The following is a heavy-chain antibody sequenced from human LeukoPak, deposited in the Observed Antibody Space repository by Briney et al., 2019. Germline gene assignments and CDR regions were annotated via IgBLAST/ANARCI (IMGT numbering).Heavy chain of an antibody. J-gene: IGHJ5*01. V-gene: IGHV4-34*01. Sequence: SETLSLTCAVYGGSFSGYYWSWIRQPPGKGLEWIGEINHSGSTNHNPSLKSRVTISVDTSKNQFSLKLSSVTAADTAVYYCARGPRRYSGSWLDSWGQGTLVTVSS. CDR2: INHSGST. D-gene: IGHD6-13*01. CDR1: GGSFSGYY. CDR3: ARGPRRYSGSWLDS.